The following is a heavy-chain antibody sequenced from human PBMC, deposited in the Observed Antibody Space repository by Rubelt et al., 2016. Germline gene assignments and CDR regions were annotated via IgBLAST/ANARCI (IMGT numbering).Heavy chain of an antibody. J-gene: IGHJ4*02. CDR3: ARDDGYYDSSGYYYAFFDY. V-gene: IGHV3-7*03. Sequence: GLEGVANIKQDGSEKYYVDSVKGRFTISRDNSKNTLYLQMNSLRAEDTAVYYCARDDGYYDSSGYYYAFFDYWGQGTLVTVSS. D-gene: IGHD3-22*01. CDR2: IKQDGSEK.